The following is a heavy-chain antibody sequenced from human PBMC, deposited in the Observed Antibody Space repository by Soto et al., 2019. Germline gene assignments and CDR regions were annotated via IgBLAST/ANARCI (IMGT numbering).Heavy chain of an antibody. Sequence: PGGSLRLSCAASGFTFSSYAMSWVRQAPGKGLEWVAVISYDGSNKYYADSVKGRFTMSRDNSKNTLYLQMNSLRAEDTAVYYCARDPLWGTAMVLWYFDLWGRGTLVTVSS. J-gene: IGHJ2*01. V-gene: IGHV3-30-3*01. CDR2: ISYDGSNK. CDR1: GFTFSSYA. D-gene: IGHD5-18*01. CDR3: ARDPLWGTAMVLWYFDL.